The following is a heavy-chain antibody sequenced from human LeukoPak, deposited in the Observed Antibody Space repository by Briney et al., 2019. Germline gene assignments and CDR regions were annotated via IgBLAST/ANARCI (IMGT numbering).Heavy chain of an antibody. D-gene: IGHD3-3*01. J-gene: IGHJ4*02. V-gene: IGHV4-4*07. CDR1: GGSTSNYF. CDR2: IHTSGST. Sequence: SETLSLPCTVSGGSTSNYFCTWLRQSAGKGLEWIGRIHTSGSTHYNPTLKSRVSMSVDTSKNQSSLKLSSVTAADTAVYYCARDPEGHGYYFDYWGQGALVTVSS. CDR3: ARDPEGHGYYFDY.